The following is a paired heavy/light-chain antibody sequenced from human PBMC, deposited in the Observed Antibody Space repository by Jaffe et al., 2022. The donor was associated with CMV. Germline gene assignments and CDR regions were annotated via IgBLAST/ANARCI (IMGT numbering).Heavy chain of an antibody. Sequence: VVESGGGLVQPGGSLRLSCAASGFIFSNTWMSWVRQAPGKGLEWVAEINQDGSGQFYLDSVKGRFTISRDNAKSSLYLQMNSLRAEDTAVYYCVNWYAKWGQGTLVTVSS. V-gene: IGHV3-7*03. CDR3: VNWYAK. J-gene: IGHJ4*02. CDR2: INQDGSGQ. CDR1: GFIFSNTW. D-gene: IGHD2-8*01.
Light chain of an antibody. CDR3: SAWDSSLNAWV. Sequence: QAGLTQPPSVSKDLRQTATLTCSGNSNNVGNQGAAWLQLLQGHPPKLLSDRNNNRPSGISERFSASRSGNTASLAITGLQPEDEADYYCSAWDSSLNAWVIGGGTKLTVL. CDR2: RNN. V-gene: IGLV10-54*01. J-gene: IGLJ3*02. CDR1: SNNVGNQG.